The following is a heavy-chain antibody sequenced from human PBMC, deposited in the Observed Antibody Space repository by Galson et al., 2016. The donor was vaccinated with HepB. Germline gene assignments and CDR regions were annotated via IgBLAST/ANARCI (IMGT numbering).Heavy chain of an antibody. CDR1: GFTFSSHT. CDR2: IPSEGSRT. D-gene: IGHD6-6*01. J-gene: IGHJ4*02. CDR3: AKVVPTGGHFFDS. Sequence: SLRLSCAASGFTFSSHTMHWVRQAPGKGLEWVAVIPSEGSRTDYADSVKGRFTVSRDNSRDTLYLQMTSLRAEDTAIYYCAKVVPTGGHFFDSWGQGSLVTVSA. V-gene: IGHV3-30-3*01.